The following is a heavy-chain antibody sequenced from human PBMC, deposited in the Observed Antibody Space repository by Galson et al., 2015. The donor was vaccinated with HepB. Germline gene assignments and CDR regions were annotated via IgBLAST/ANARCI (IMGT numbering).Heavy chain of an antibody. J-gene: IGHJ6*02. CDR3: ARAPDKYYYYYYAMDV. CDR1: GFTFSSYA. Sequence: SLRLSCAASGFTFSSYAMVWVRQAPGKGLEWVSVVRSSGGSTYYADSVKGRFTISRDNSKNTLYLQMNSLRAEDTAVYYCARAPDKYYYYYYAMDVWGQGTTVTVTS. CDR2: VRSSGGST. V-gene: IGHV3-23*01. D-gene: IGHD1-14*01.